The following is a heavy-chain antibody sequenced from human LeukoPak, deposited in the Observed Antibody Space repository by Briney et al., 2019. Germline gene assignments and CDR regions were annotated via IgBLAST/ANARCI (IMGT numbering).Heavy chain of an antibody. CDR2: ISAYNGNT. J-gene: IGHJ4*02. CDR1: GYTFTSYG. V-gene: IGHV1-18*01. Sequence: ASVKVSCKASGYTFTSYGISWVRQAPGQGLEWMGWISAYNGNTNYAQKLQGRVTMTTDTSTSTAYMELRSLRSDDTAVYYCARGGDYYDSSGYYQTCPLDYWGQRTLVTVPS. CDR3: ARGGDYYDSSGYYQTCPLDY. D-gene: IGHD3-22*01.